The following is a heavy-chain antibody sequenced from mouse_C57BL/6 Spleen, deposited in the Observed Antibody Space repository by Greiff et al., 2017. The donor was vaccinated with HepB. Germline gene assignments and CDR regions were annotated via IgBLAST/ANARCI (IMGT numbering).Heavy chain of an antibody. D-gene: IGHD1-1*01. CDR1: GYTFTSYT. Sequence: VQLQQSGAEPARTGASVMMSCKASGYTFTSYTMHWVKQRLGLCLAWIGYINHLSGYTKYNQKFKDKATLTADKSSSSAYMQLGSLTSEDSAVYYCARRNYYGSSYDAMDCWGQGTSGTVSS. CDR2: INHLSGYT. J-gene: IGHJ4*01. V-gene: IGHV1-4*01. CDR3: ARRNYYGSSYDAMDC.